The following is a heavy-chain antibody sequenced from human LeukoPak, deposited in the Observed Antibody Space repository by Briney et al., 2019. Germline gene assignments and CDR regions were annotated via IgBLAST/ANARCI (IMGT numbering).Heavy chain of an antibody. Sequence: PRASVKVSCKASGYTFTSYYMHWVRQAPGQGLEWLGWISTYDDNIKYAQSLQGRLTLTIDTSTSTAYMELRSLTSDDTAVYYCARETYSNILTGTDYWGPGTLVTVSS. V-gene: IGHV1-18*04. CDR2: ISTYDDNI. J-gene: IGHJ4*02. CDR3: ARETYSNILTGTDY. CDR1: GYTFTSYY. D-gene: IGHD3-9*01.